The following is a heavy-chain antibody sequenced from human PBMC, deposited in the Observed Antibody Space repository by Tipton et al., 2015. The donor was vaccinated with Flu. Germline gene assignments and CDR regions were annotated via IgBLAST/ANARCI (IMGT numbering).Heavy chain of an antibody. CDR2: IYPRGTT. J-gene: IGHJ4*02. Sequence: TLSLTCTVSSGSIRSTNYFCAWIRQPPGKRLELTGSIYPRGTTYYNPPLKSRVTISVDTPKSQFSLKLRSVTAADTAVYYCARLSYYDVDLKNFYFDYWGQGALVTVSS. CDR3: ARLSYYDVDLKNFYFDY. D-gene: IGHD3-10*02. CDR1: SGSIRSTNYF. V-gene: IGHV4-39*01.